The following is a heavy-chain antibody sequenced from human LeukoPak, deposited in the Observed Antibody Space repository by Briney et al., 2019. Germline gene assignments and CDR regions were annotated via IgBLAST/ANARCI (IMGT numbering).Heavy chain of an antibody. CDR3: ARDRSTVTTRVYYGMDV. CDR2: IYYSGST. CDR1: GGSISSGGYY. D-gene: IGHD4-17*01. Sequence: SETLSLTCTVSGGSISSGGYYWSWIRQHPGKGLEWIGYIYYSGSTYYNPSLKSRVTISVDTSKNQFSLKLSSVTAADTAVYYCARDRSTVTTRVYYGMDVWGEGTTVTVSS. J-gene: IGHJ6*04. V-gene: IGHV4-31*03.